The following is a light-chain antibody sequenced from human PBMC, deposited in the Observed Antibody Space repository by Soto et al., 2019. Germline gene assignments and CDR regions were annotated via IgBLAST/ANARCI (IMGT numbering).Light chain of an antibody. CDR1: QSVRTN. Sequence: EVVVTQSPATLSVSLGGRATLSCRARQSVRTNLAWYQQKPGQAPRLLIYAASTRATGIPARFSGSGSGTEFTLTITSLQSEDFAVYYCQQYNNWPPLTFGGGTKVEIK. J-gene: IGKJ4*01. V-gene: IGKV3-15*01. CDR2: AAS. CDR3: QQYNNWPPLT.